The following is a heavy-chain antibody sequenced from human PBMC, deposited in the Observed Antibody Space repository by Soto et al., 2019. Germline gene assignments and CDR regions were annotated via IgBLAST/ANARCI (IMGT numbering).Heavy chain of an antibody. CDR2: IKSKTDGGTT. J-gene: IGHJ4*02. Sequence: EVQRVESGGGLVEPGGSLRLSCAASGFTLSNALMSWVRQAPGKGLEWVGRIKSKTDGGTTEYAAPVRGRFTITRDDSKNTLDLQMSSLKTEDTAKYYCTRVNWGKLDYWGQGTLAAVSS. V-gene: IGHV3-15*01. CDR1: GFTLSNAL. CDR3: TRVNWGKLDY. D-gene: IGHD3-16*01.